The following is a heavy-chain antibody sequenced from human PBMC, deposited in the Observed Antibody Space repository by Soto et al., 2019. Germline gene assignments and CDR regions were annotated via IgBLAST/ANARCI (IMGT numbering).Heavy chain of an antibody. D-gene: IGHD6-13*01. CDR1: GFTFSSYY. V-gene: IGHV3-7*04. CDR2: IKQDGSEK. Sequence: PGGSLRLSCAASGFTFSSYYINWVRQAPGKGLEWVANIKQDGSEKYYVDSVKGRFTISRDNAKYSMSLEMNSLRAEDTAVYYCARGSNGACDHWGPGTLVTVSS. J-gene: IGHJ4*02. CDR3: ARGSNGACDH.